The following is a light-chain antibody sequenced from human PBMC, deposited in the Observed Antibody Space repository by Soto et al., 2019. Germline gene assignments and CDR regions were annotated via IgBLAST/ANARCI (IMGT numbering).Light chain of an antibody. CDR2: GAS. J-gene: IGKJ4*01. CDR3: QQYHNWPLT. V-gene: IGKV3-15*01. CDR1: QSVHIN. Sequence: EIVMTQSPANLSVSPGERATLSCRASQSVHINLAWYLQKPGQAPRLLISGASTRATGIPARFSGSGSATEFTLTISSLQSEDFAVYYCQQYHNWPLTFGGGTRVEIK.